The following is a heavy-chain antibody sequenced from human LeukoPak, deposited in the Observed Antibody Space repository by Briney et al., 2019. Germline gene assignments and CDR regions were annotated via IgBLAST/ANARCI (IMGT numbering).Heavy chain of an antibody. J-gene: IGHJ3*02. Sequence: ASVKVSCTASGYTFTSNAMHWVRQAPGQRPEWMGWINTGNGNTKYSQKFQGRVTITRDTSASTVYMELSSLRSEDTAVYYCARGEIVITFGSSRPGDAFNIWGQGTMVTVSS. V-gene: IGHV1-3*04. CDR1: GYTFTSNA. D-gene: IGHD3-16*01. CDR2: INTGNGNT. CDR3: ARGEIVITFGSSRPGDAFNI.